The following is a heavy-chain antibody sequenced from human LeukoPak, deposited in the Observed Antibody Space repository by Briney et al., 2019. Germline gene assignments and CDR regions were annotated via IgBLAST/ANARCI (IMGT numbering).Heavy chain of an antibody. CDR2: IYHSGST. D-gene: IGHD3-22*01. CDR3: ARSLHYYDSSLYFDY. Sequence: SETLSLTCAVSGGSISSSNWWSWVRQPSGKGLEWIGEIYHSGSTNYNPSLKSRVTISVDKSKNQFSLKLSSVTAADTAVYYCARSLHYYDSSLYFDYWGQGTLVTVSS. CDR1: GGSISSSNW. J-gene: IGHJ4*02. V-gene: IGHV4-4*02.